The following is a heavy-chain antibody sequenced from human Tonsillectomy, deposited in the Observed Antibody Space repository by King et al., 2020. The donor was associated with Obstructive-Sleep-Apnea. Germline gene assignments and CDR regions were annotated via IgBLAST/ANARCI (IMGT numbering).Heavy chain of an antibody. Sequence: VQLVESGGGLVQPGGSLRLSCAASGFTFSSYDMHWVRQATGKGLEWVSAIGTAGDTYYPGSVKGRFPISRENDKNSLYLQMNSLRAGDTAVYYCARVSYYYDSSGYLKYYFDYWGQGTLVTVSS. V-gene: IGHV3-13*04. J-gene: IGHJ4*02. CDR1: GFTFSSYD. CDR3: ARVSYYYDSSGYLKYYFDY. CDR2: IGTAGDT. D-gene: IGHD3-22*01.